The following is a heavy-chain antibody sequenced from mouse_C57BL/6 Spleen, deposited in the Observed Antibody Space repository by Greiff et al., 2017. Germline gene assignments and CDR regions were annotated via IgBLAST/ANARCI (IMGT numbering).Heavy chain of an antibody. CDR3: TRGGCWSWFAY. D-gene: IGHD3-3*01. J-gene: IGHJ3*01. Sequence: QVQLQQPGAELVRPGASVTLSCKASGYTFTDYEMHWVKQTPVHGLEWIGAIDPETGGTAYNQKFKGKAILTADKSSSTAYMELRSLTSEDSAVYYCTRGGCWSWFAYWGQGTLVTVSA. CDR2: IDPETGGT. V-gene: IGHV1-15*01. CDR1: GYTFTDYE.